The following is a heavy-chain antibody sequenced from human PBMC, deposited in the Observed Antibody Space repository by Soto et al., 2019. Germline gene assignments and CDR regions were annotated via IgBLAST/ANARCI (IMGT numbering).Heavy chain of an antibody. CDR2: MSPDSGNA. J-gene: IGHJ4*02. Sequence: QVQVVQSRAEVKKPGASVRVSCKTSGYTFTDYDINWVRQATGQGLEWMGWMSPDSGNAGYAQQFQGRVTMTRSTSISTAYMELSSLRSEDTAVYYCEVTTGYWGQGTMVTVSS. CDR1: GYTFTDYD. CDR3: EVTTGY. D-gene: IGHD2-21*02. V-gene: IGHV1-8*01.